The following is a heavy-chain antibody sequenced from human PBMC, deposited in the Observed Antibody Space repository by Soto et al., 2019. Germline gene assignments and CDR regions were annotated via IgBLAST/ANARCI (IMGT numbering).Heavy chain of an antibody. CDR1: RFTFSSYG. J-gene: IGHJ3*02. Sequence: QVQLVESGGGVVQPGRSLRLSCAASRFTFSSYGMHWVRQAPGKGLEWVAVISYDGSNKYYADSVKGRFTISRDNSKNTLYLQMNSLRAEDTAVYYCAKGSSRFLEWLLEDDSFDIWGQGTMVTVSS. CDR2: ISYDGSNK. D-gene: IGHD3-3*01. CDR3: AKGSSRFLEWLLEDDSFDI. V-gene: IGHV3-30*18.